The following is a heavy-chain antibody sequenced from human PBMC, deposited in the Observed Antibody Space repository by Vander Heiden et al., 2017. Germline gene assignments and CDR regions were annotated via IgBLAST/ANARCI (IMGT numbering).Heavy chain of an antibody. D-gene: IGHD4-17*01. Sequence: EVQMVQSGAAVRKPGESLKISCKASGSSFTTYPLGWVRQVPGKGLEWTGTISPGYSDTRYSPSFRGQVTISVDKSISTAYLQWNSLKASDTAIYYCARRTNTGTTAGGWYFDLWGRGTLVSVSS. V-gene: IGHV5-51*01. J-gene: IGHJ2*01. CDR1: GSSFTTYP. CDR2: ISPGYSDT. CDR3: ARRTNTGTTAGGWYFDL.